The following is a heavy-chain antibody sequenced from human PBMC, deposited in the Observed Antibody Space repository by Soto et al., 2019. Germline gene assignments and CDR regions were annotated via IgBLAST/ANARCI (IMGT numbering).Heavy chain of an antibody. V-gene: IGHV1-69*02. D-gene: IGHD2-21*02. CDR1: GGTFSSYT. CDR3: ARGPYCGGDCYSLDY. CDR2: IIPILGIA. J-gene: IGHJ4*02. Sequence: QVQPVQSGAEVKKPGSSVKVSCKASGGTFSSYTISWVRQAPGQGREWLGRIIPILGIANYAQKFQGRVTITADKSTSTAYMELSSLRSEDTAVYYCARGPYCGGDCYSLDYWGQGTLVTVSS.